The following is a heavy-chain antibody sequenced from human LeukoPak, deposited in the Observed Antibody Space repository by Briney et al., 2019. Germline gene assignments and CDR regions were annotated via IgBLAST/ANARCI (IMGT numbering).Heavy chain of an antibody. CDR2: IIPIFGTA. CDR3: ATSGRDGYNFDY. Sequence: SVKVSCKASGGTFSSYAISWVRQAPGQGLEWMGGIIPIFGTANYAQKFQGRVTITADGSTSTAYMELSSLRSEDTAVYYCATSGRDGYNFDYWGQGTLVTVSS. J-gene: IGHJ4*02. CDR1: GGTFSSYA. V-gene: IGHV1-69*13. D-gene: IGHD5-24*01.